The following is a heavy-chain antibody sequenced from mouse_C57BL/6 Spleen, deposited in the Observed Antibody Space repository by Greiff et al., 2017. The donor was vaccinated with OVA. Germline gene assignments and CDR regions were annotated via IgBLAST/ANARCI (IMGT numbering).Heavy chain of an antibody. J-gene: IGHJ2*01. CDR2: IDPSDSET. CDR1: GYTFTSYW. D-gene: IGHD1-1*01. Sequence: QVQLQQPGAELVRPGSSVKLSCKASGYTFTSYWMPWVKQRPIQGLEWIGNIDPSDSETHYNQKFKDKATLTVDKSSSTAYMQLSSLTSEDSAVYYGARSDYYGSSYCCDYWGQGTTLTVSS. CDR3: ARSDYYGSSYCCDY. V-gene: IGHV1-52*01.